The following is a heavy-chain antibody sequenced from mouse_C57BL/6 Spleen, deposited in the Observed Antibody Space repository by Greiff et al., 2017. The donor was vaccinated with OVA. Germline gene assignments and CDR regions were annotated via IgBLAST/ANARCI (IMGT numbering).Heavy chain of an antibody. D-gene: IGHD3-2*02. CDR2: IHPNSGST. V-gene: IGHV1-64*01. CDR3: ARGDSSGHFDY. CDR1: GYTFTSYW. Sequence: VQLQQSGAELVKPGASVKLSCKASGYTFTSYWMHWVKQRPGQGLEWIGMIHPNSGSTNYNEKFKSKATLTVDKSSSTAYMQLSSLTSEDSAVYYCARGDSSGHFDYWGQGTTLTVSS. J-gene: IGHJ2*01.